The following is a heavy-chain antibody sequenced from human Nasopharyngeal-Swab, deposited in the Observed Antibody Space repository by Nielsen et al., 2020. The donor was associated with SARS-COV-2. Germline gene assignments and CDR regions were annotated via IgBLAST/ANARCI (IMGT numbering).Heavy chain of an antibody. J-gene: IGHJ6*02. CDR1: GFTFSPSP. V-gene: IGHV3-73*01. CDR3: TTNYANPVYGLDV. Sequence: GESLKISRAASGFTFSPSPIHWVRRASGKGLEWVGRIGNNHATTYGASVKGRFTFSRDDSKKTAYLQMNSLKTGDTAVYYCTTNYANPVYGLDVWGQGTTVTVSS. D-gene: IGHD4/OR15-4a*01. CDR2: IGNNHAT.